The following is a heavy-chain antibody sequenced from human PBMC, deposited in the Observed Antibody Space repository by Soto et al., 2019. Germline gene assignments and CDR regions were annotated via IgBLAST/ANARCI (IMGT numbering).Heavy chain of an antibody. CDR2: ISSSGSII. V-gene: IGHV3-11*01. J-gene: IGHJ6*02. CDR3: ARVNGYYYYGMDV. D-gene: IGHD3-22*01. Sequence: GGSLILSCAASGFTFSDYYMSWILQAPGKGLEWVSDISSSGSIIYYADSVKGRFTISRDNAKNSLYLQMNSLRAEDTAVYYCARVNGYYYYGMDVWGQGTTVTVSS. CDR1: GFTFSDYY.